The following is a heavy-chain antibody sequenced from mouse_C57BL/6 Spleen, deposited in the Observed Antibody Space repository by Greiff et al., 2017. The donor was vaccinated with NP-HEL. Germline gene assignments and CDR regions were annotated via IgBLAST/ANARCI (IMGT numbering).Heavy chain of an antibody. CDR1: GFTFSSYA. V-gene: IGHV5-9-1*02. CDR3: TREGDVLYYFDY. J-gene: IGHJ2*01. CDR2: ISSGGDYI. Sequence: EVKLEESGEGLVKPGGSLKLSCAASGFTFSSYAMSWVRQTPEKRLEWVAYISSGGDYIYYADTVKGRFTISRDNARNPLYLQMSSLKSEDTAMYYCTREGDVLYYFDYWGQGTTLTVSS.